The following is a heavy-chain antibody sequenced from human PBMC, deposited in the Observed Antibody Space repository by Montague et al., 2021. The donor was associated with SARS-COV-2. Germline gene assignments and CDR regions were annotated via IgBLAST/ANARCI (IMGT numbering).Heavy chain of an antibody. CDR1: NGSISSDDW. Sequence: SETLSLTCAVSNGSISSDDWWSWVRHAPGKGLGWVGDIYNTGGNNNPPPNRSRVTTLVDTSKNQFSLKLSSVTAADTAVYYCARLGGWFCRSSVVYNWFDHWGQGTLVTVSS. V-gene: IGHV4-4*02. J-gene: IGHJ5*02. CDR3: ARLGGWFCRSSVVYNWFDH. CDR2: IYNTGGN. D-gene: IGHD4-23*01.